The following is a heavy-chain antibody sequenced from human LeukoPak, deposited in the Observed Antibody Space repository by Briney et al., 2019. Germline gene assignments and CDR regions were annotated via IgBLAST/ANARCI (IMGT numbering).Heavy chain of an antibody. CDR1: GGSINNYY. CDR3: ARVYYDILTGYPAFDY. D-gene: IGHD3-9*01. CDR2: IYYSGST. V-gene: IGHV4-59*01. Sequence: PSETLSLTCSVSGGSINNYYWSWIRQPPGKGLEWIGCIYYSGSTNYNPSLKSRVTISVDTSKNQFSLKLSSVTAADTAVYYCARVYYDILTGYPAFDYWGQGTLVTVSS. J-gene: IGHJ4*02.